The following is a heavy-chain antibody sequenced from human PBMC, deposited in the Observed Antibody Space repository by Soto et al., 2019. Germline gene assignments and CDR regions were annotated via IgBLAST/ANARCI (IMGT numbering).Heavy chain of an antibody. V-gene: IGHV1-69*01. CDR1: GGTFSSNA. J-gene: IGHJ5*02. Sequence: QVQLVQSGAEVRRPGSSVKVSCKASGGTFSSNAINWVRQSPGQGLEWMGGIIPVFGTPNYAQKFQGRVTITADESTNTAYLELSSLRSEDTAVYYCATAGRGKQFWFVELGGHWFDPWGQGTLVTVSS. D-gene: IGHD3-10*01. CDR3: ATAGRGKQFWFVELGGHWFDP. CDR2: IIPVFGTP.